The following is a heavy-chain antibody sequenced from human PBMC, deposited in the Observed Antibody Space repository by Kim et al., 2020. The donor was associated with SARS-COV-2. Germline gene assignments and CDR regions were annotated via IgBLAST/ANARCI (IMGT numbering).Heavy chain of an antibody. CDR3: ARDHSRDY. D-gene: IGHD1-26*01. J-gene: IGHJ4*02. V-gene: IGHV3-74*01. CDR2: SI. Sequence: SISYADSVKGRFTISRDNAKNTIYLQMNSLRAEDTAVYYSARDHSRDYWGQGTLVTVSS.